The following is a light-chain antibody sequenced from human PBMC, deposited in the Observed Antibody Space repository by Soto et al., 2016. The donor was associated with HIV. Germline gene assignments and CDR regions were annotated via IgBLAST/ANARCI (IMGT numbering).Light chain of an antibody. CDR2: AAS. Sequence: IQMTQSPSSLSASVGDRVTISCRASQGIRNDLAWYQQKPGKAPKLLIYAASTLHSGVPSRFSGSGSGTEFTLTISRLQPEDFATYYCQQLNSYPITFGQGTRLEIK. J-gene: IGKJ5*01. CDR3: QQLNSYPIT. V-gene: IGKV1-17*01. CDR1: QGIRND.